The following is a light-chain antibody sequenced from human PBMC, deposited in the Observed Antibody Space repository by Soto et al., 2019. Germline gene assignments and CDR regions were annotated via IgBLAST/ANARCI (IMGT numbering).Light chain of an antibody. CDR2: GAS. CDR3: QQYGSSPRS. V-gene: IGKV3-20*01. J-gene: IGKJ5*01. CDR1: QSVSSSY. Sequence: EIVLTQSPGTLSLSPGERATLSCSASQSVSSSYLAWYQQKPGQAPRLLIYGASSRATGIPDRFSGSGSGTDFTLTISRLEPEDFAVYYCQQYGSSPRSCGQGTRLEIK.